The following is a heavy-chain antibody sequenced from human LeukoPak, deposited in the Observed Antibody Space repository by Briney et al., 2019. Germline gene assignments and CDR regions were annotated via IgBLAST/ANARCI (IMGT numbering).Heavy chain of an antibody. CDR1: GGSISSYY. CDR3: ARGLRFFTRDY. Sequence: SETLSLTCTVSGGSISSYYWSWIRQPPGKGLEWIGYIYYSGSTNYSPSLKSRVTISVDTSKNQFSLKLSSVTAADTAVYYCARGLRFFTRDYWGQGTLVTVSS. J-gene: IGHJ4*02. V-gene: IGHV4-59*01. CDR2: IYYSGST. D-gene: IGHD3-3*01.